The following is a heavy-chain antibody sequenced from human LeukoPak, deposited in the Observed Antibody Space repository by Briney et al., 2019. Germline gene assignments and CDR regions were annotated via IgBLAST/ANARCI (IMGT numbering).Heavy chain of an antibody. D-gene: IGHD3-9*01. CDR1: GVSITSINYY. Sequence: SETLSLTCTVSGVSITSINYYWAWIRQPPGKGLEWIGSLSSGGPTYNNPSLESRTSISADTSSNQLFLKLTSVTAADTAVYFCARRNILSGYYHLDYWGHGTLVTVSS. J-gene: IGHJ4*01. V-gene: IGHV4-39*01. CDR2: LSSGGPT. CDR3: ARRNILSGYYHLDY.